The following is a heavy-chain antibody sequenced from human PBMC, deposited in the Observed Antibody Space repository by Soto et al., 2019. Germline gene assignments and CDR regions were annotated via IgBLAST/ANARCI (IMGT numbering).Heavy chain of an antibody. Sequence: GESLKISCAASGFTFSSYAMSWVRQAPGKGLEWVSAISGSGGSTYYADSVKGRFTISRDNSKNTLYLQMNSLRAEDTAVYYCAKITIVVRRGGVDYWGQGTLVTVSS. CDR3: AKITIVVRRGGVDY. CDR2: ISGSGGST. V-gene: IGHV3-23*01. D-gene: IGHD1-26*01. J-gene: IGHJ4*02. CDR1: GFTFSSYA.